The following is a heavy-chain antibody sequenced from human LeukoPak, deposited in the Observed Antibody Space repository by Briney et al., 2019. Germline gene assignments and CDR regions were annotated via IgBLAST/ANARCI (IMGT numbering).Heavy chain of an antibody. Sequence: ASVKVSCKASGYTFSSYGISWVRQAPGQGLEWMGWISGYNGNTNYAQKLQGRVTMTTDTSPSTAYMELRSLRSDDTAVCYCARFRAAAGTYYYYMDVWGKGTTVTVSS. CDR2: ISGYNGNT. CDR1: GYTFSSYG. V-gene: IGHV1-18*01. J-gene: IGHJ6*03. CDR3: ARFRAAAGTYYYYMDV. D-gene: IGHD6-13*01.